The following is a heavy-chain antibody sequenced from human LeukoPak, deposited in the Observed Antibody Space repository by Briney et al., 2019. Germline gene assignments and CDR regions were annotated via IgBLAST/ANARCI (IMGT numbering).Heavy chain of an antibody. V-gene: IGHV3-7*01. D-gene: IGHD6-19*01. J-gene: IGHJ6*03. CDR3: ARDRHQPRLGVAVKDYYYYYMDV. Sequence: GGSLRLSCAASGFTFSSYWMTWVRQAPGKGLEGVANIKEDGSEKYYVDSVKGRFTISRDNAKNSLYLRMNSLRAEDTAVYYCARDRHQPRLGVAVKDYYYYYMDVWGKGSTVTVSS. CDR1: GFTFSSYW. CDR2: IKEDGSEK.